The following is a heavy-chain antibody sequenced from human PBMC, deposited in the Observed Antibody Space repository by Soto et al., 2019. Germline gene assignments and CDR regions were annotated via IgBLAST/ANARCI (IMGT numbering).Heavy chain of an antibody. CDR3: AQGSYYDASSSFDTTGMYSRYFGLDV. CDR1: GDTFNNYA. CDR2: IIPNVDAA. Sequence: SGKVSCKASGDTFNNYAISWVRQAPGQGLEWVGGIIPNVDAANSAQKFQGRGTITADESTSTAYMELSRLRPEDTAVYYCAQGSYYDASSSFDTTGMYSRYFGLDVRGQGTPVTVSS. D-gene: IGHD3-22*01. V-gene: IGHV1-69*13. J-gene: IGHJ6*02.